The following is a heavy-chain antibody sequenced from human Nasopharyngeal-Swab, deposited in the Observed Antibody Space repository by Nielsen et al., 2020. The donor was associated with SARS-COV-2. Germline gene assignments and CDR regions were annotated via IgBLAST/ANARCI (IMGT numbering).Heavy chain of an antibody. D-gene: IGHD3-22*01. J-gene: IGHJ4*02. CDR2: IYSGGST. CDR3: ARAWSCDSSGRYFDY. CDR1: GFTVSSNY. V-gene: IGHV3-53*01. Sequence: GGSLRLSCAASGFTVSSNYMSWVRQAPGKGLEWVSVIYSGGSTYYADSVKGRFTISRDNSKNTLYLQMNSLRAEDTAVYYCARAWSCDSSGRYFDYWGQGTLVTVSS.